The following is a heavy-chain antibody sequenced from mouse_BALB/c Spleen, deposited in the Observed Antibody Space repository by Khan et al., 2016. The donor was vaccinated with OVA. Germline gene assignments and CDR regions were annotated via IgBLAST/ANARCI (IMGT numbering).Heavy chain of an antibody. CDR1: GYTFSSYW. Sequence: VQLQESGAELMKPGASVKISCKATGYTFSSYWIEWVKQRPGHGLEWIGEILPGSNSNNYNERFKGKATFTADTSSNTAYMQLSSLTSEDSAIYYCARGNYYGSTSWFGYWGQGTLVTVSA. CDR3: ARGNYYGSTSWFGY. J-gene: IGHJ3*01. D-gene: IGHD1-1*01. CDR2: ILPGSNSN. V-gene: IGHV1-9*01.